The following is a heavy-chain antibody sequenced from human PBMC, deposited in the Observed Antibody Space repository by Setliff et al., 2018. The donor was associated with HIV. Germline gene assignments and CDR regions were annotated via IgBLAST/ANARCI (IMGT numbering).Heavy chain of an antibody. CDR2: MNPNSGNT. V-gene: IGHV1-8*01. CDR1: GYTFTSND. Sequence: RASVKVSCKASGYTFTSNDINWVRQATGQGLEWMGWMNPNSGNTKYARKFQGRVTMTTDTSTSTAYMELRSLRSDDTAVYYCSRIDLGSSGWYFKGRYYYYYMDVWGKGTTVTVSS. D-gene: IGHD6-19*01. J-gene: IGHJ6*03. CDR3: SRIDLGSSGWYFKGRYYYYYMDV.